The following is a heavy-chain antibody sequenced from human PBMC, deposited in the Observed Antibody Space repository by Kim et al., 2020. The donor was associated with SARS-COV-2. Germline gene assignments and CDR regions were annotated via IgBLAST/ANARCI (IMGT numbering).Heavy chain of an antibody. CDR2: IYYSGST. CDR3: ARAETIFGVVIGCFDY. J-gene: IGHJ4*02. CDR1: GGSISSGGYY. Sequence: SQTLSLTCTVSGGSISSGGYYWSWIRQHPGKGLEWIGYIYYSGSTYYNPSLKSRVTISVDTSKNQFSLKLSSVTAADTAVYYCARAETIFGVVIGCFDYWGPGTLVTFSS. V-gene: IGHV4-31*03. D-gene: IGHD3-3*01.